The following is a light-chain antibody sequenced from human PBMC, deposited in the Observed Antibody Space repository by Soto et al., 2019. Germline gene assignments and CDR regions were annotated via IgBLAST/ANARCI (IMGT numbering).Light chain of an antibody. CDR2: MAS. V-gene: IGKV1-5*03. J-gene: IGKJ2*01. CDR3: QKYKSYYT. CDR1: HSLGSL. Sequence: DIQMTQSPSSLSSSIGDRVTIACRASHSLGSLLAWYQHKPGKAPKLLIYMASTIENRVPSRFSGSGSGTDFTLTISSLQPDYFATYYCQKYKSYYTFGQGTKVDIK.